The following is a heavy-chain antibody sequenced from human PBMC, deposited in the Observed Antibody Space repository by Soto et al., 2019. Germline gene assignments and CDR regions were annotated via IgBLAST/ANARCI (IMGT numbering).Heavy chain of an antibody. CDR1: GYTFTSYG. V-gene: IGHV1-18*01. J-gene: IGHJ3*02. CDR3: ARDMITFGGVIVRSTEAFDI. Sequence: QVQLVQSGAEVKKPGASVKVSCKASGYTFTSYGISWVRQAPGQGLEWMGWISAYNGNTNYAQKLQGRVIMTTDTSTSTAYMELRSLRSDDTAVYYCARDMITFGGVIVRSTEAFDIWGQGTMVTVSS. CDR2: ISAYNGNT. D-gene: IGHD3-16*02.